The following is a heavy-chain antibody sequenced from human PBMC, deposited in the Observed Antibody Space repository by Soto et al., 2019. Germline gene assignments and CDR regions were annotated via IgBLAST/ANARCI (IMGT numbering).Heavy chain of an antibody. CDR3: ARVGLKYLRWFDP. D-gene: IGHD3-16*01. V-gene: IGHV1-3*01. CDR2: INVDTGDT. Sequence: ASVKVSCKASGYSFRSYGIQWVRQAPGQSLEWMGWINVDTGDTKYSQNFQDRVTIIRDLSASTVYMELSSLTTEDTSVYYCARVGLKYLRWFDPWGQGSLVTVSS. CDR1: GYSFRSYG. J-gene: IGHJ5*02.